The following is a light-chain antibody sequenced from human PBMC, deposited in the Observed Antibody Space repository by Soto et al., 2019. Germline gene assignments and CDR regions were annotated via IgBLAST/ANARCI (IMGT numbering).Light chain of an antibody. V-gene: IGKV1-9*01. CDR3: QQRKSYPIT. CDR2: AAS. J-gene: IGKJ5*01. Sequence: DIQLTQSPSFLSASVGDRVTITCRASQDINTYLAWYQQKPAKAPKLLIFAASTLQNGVPSRFSGSGSGTENTVTITSLQPEEFATYYCQQRKSYPITFGQGTRLEIK. CDR1: QDINTY.